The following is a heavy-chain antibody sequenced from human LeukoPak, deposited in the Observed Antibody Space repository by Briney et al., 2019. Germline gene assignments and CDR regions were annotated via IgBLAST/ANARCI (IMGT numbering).Heavy chain of an antibody. CDR1: GYTFTSYC. CDR2: ISAYNGNT. CDR3: ERDLGYRNCCYKGY. J-gene: IGHJ4*02. Sequence: ASVKVSCKASGYTFTSYCISWVRQAPGQGLEWMGWISAYNGNTNYAQKLQGRVTMTTDTSTSTAYMELRSLRSDDTAVFYCERDLGYRNCCYKGYWGQGTLATVCS. V-gene: IGHV1-18*01. D-gene: IGHD6-19*01.